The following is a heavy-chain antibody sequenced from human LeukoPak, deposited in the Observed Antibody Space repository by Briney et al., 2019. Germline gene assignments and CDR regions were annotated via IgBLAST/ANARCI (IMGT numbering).Heavy chain of an antibody. V-gene: IGHV3-23*01. D-gene: IGHD6-6*01. CDR1: GFTFSLSA. CDR2: VSNSGAAT. Sequence: GGSLRLSCAASGFTFSLSAMTWVRQPPGKGLEWVATVSNSGAATYYADSVKGRFSISRDNSKDTVSLEMSNLRTDDTAIYYCAKEASRPPLLAFWGQESLATVSS. CDR3: AKEASRPPLLAF. J-gene: IGHJ4*02.